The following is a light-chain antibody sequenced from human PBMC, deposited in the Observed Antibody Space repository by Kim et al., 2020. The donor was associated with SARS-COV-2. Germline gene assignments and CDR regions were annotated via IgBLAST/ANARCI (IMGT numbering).Light chain of an antibody. CDR3: CSYAGSFTLV. CDR2: DVS. V-gene: IGLV2-11*01. J-gene: IGLJ2*01. CDR1: SSDVGNYNY. Sequence: QSITISCTGTSSDVGNYNYVSWYQQHPGKVPKLMIYDVSKRPSGVPDRFSGSKSGNTASLTISGLQAEDEADYYCCSYAGSFTLVFGGGTQLTVL.